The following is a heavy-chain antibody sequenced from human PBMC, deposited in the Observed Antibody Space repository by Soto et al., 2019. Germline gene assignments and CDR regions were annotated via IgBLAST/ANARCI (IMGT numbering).Heavy chain of an antibody. V-gene: IGHV4-59*01. Sequence: QVQLQESGPGLVKPSETLSLTCTVSGGSISSYYWSWIRQPPGKGLEWIAYIYYTGSTNYNPSLNSRVTISGDTSKNPFSLQLSSVTAADTAVYYCAIFNWYFDLWGRGTLVTVSS. CDR3: AIFNWYFDL. J-gene: IGHJ2*01. CDR2: IYYTGST. CDR1: GGSISSYY.